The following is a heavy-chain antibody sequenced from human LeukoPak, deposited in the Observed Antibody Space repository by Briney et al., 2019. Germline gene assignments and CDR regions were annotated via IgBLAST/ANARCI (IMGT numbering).Heavy chain of an antibody. Sequence: GGSLRLSCAASGFTFSSYWMSWVRQAPGKGLEWVANIKQDGSEKDYVDSVKGRFTISRDTAKNSLYLQMNSLRAEDTAVYSCARIKSQGVVVPLLRSTYYFDYWGQGTLVTVSS. J-gene: IGHJ4*02. V-gene: IGHV3-7*03. D-gene: IGHD2-21*01. CDR2: IKQDGSEK. CDR3: ARIKSQGVVVPLLRSTYYFDY. CDR1: GFTFSSYW.